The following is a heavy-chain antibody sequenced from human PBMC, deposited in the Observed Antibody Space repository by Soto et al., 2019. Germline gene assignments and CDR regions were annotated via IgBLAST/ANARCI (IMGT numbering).Heavy chain of an antibody. CDR1: GFTFSSYV. Sequence: PSGSLRLSCEVSGFTFSSYVMNWFLQGPGKGLELVSTVCSSGGTYYAYSLKGRFTISRDNSKNPLFLQMNSLRAEDTALYFCAKDGTTAGIHYYGMDVWGQGTTVTVSS. CDR2: VCSSGGT. CDR3: AKDGTTAGIHYYGMDV. J-gene: IGHJ6*02. D-gene: IGHD2-2*02. V-gene: IGHV3-23*01.